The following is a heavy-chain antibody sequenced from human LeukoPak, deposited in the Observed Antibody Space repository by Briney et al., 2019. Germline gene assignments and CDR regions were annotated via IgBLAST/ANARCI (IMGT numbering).Heavy chain of an antibody. CDR2: ISSSSSTI. CDR3: ARGRVSPDV. CDR1: GFTFSSYS. V-gene: IGHV3-48*04. Sequence: PGGSLRLSCAASGFTFSSYSMNWVRQAPGKGLEWVSYISSSSSTIYYADSVKGRFTTSRDNAKNSLHLQMNSLRGEDTAVYYCARGRVSPDVWGKGTTVTVSS. J-gene: IGHJ6*04.